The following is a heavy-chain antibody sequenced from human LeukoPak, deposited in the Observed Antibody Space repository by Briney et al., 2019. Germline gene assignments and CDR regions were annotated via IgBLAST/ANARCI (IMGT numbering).Heavy chain of an antibody. D-gene: IGHD3-22*01. V-gene: IGHV4-61*05. CDR2: IYYSGST. J-gene: IGHJ4*02. CDR3: ARHAAPYYDSSGYYGFDY. CDR1: GGSITSSSYY. Sequence: SETLSLTCTVSGGSITSSSYYWSWLPQPPGKGLEWIGNIYYSGSTNYNPSLKSRVTISVDTSKNQFSLKLSSVTAADTAVYYCARHAAPYYDSSGYYGFDYWGQGTLVTVSS.